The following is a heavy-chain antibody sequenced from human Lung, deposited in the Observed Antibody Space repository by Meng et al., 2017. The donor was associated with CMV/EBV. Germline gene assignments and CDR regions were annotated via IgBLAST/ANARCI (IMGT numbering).Heavy chain of an antibody. D-gene: IGHD6-19*01. Sequence: GGSXRLXCAASGLTVSNNYITGVRQAPGTGLECVSVIFSGGSTYYVDTVKGRFTISRDASKNTLYLQMNNLRADGTAVNYCARGYTGGDLDSWGQGTVVTVSS. CDR3: ARGYTGGDLDS. J-gene: IGHJ4*02. V-gene: IGHV3-53*01. CDR2: IFSGGST. CDR1: GLTVSNNY.